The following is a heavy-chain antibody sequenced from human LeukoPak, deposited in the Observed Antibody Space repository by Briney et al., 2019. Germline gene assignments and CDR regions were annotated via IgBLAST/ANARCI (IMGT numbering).Heavy chain of an antibody. CDR3: ARGLTTVTTFNWFDP. D-gene: IGHD4-17*01. Sequence: SETLSLTCAVYGGSFSGYFWSWIRQPPGKGLEWIGEINHSGSANYNPSLKSRVTISVDTSKNQFSLKLSSVTAADTAVYSCARGLTTVTTFNWFDPWGQGTLVAVSS. V-gene: IGHV4-34*01. CDR1: GGSFSGYF. CDR2: INHSGSA. J-gene: IGHJ5*02.